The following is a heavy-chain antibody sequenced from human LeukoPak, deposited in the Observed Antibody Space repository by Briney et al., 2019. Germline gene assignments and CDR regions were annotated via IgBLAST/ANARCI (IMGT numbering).Heavy chain of an antibody. CDR3: ARGGSHDY. Sequence: GGSLRLSCAASGFTFSTYNMNWVRQAPGKRLEWVSSISSSSSYIYYADSMKGRFTISRDNAKNSLYLQMNSLRAEDTAVYYCARGGSHDYWGQGTLVTVSS. CDR1: GFTFSTYN. J-gene: IGHJ4*02. CDR2: ISSSSSYI. D-gene: IGHD1-26*01. V-gene: IGHV3-21*01.